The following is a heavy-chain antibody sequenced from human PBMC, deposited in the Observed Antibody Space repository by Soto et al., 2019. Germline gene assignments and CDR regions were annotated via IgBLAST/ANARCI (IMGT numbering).Heavy chain of an antibody. CDR1: GGTFSRHA. D-gene: IGHD3-22*01. CDR3: ARGWGYDSSDYYYAS. CDR2: IIPMFGTA. J-gene: IGHJ5*01. V-gene: IGHV1-69*01. Sequence: QVQLVQSGAEVRKPGSSVKVSCKASGGTFSRHAISWVRQAPGQGLEWMGGIIPMFGTANHAQTFQGRVTIIADESTSTAYMELSSLRSEDTAIYYCARGWGYDSSDYYYASWGQGTVVIVSS.